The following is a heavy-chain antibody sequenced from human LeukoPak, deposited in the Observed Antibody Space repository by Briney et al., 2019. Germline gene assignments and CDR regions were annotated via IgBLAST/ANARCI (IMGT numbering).Heavy chain of an antibody. J-gene: IGHJ4*02. V-gene: IGHV1-18*01. CDR1: GYTFSTYR. D-gene: IGHD3-10*01. CDR3: AKSSGRHGSGSHGDY. CDR2: ISVYNGNT. Sequence: ASVKVSCKASGYTFSTYRIIWVRQAPGQGLEWMGWISVYNGNTNYAQNLQGRVTMTTDTSTSTAYMELRSLRSDDTAVYYCAKSSGRHGSGSHGDYWGQGTLVTASS.